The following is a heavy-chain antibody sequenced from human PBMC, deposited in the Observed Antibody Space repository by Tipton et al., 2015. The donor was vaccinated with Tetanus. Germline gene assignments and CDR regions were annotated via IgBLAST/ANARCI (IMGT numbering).Heavy chain of an antibody. Sequence: SLRLSCAVSGFTFSNYAMNWVRQAPGKGLEWVSGISGSGGGTYYADSVRGRFTISRDNSKNTLYLQMNSLRAEDTAVYYCAKDGCFSVGCLGSDYWGQGNLVTVSS. CDR2: ISGSGGGT. J-gene: IGHJ4*02. D-gene: IGHD5/OR15-5a*01. CDR3: AKDGCFSVGCLGSDY. V-gene: IGHV3-23*01. CDR1: GFTFSNYA.